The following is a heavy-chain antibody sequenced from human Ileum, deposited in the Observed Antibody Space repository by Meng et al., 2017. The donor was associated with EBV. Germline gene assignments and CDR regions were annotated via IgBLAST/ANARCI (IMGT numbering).Heavy chain of an antibody. V-gene: IGHV4-39*07. CDR1: GDSITSVPDF. Sequence: PLLESGPERANPPETLSLTCNASGDSITSVPDFWDCIRQPPGKGLEWIATIAYYGHNYYNPSLKSRVTVSKVLSKKQFSLKLSSVTAADTAVYYCARDSGNYRVDHWGQGTLVTVSS. D-gene: IGHD1-7*01. J-gene: IGHJ4*02. CDR2: IAYYGHN. CDR3: ARDSGNYRVDH.